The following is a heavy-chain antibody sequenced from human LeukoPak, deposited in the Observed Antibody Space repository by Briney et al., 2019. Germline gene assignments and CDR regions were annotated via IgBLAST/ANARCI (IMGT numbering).Heavy chain of an antibody. CDR1: GYTFTSYG. D-gene: IGHD6-13*01. CDR2: ISAYNGNT. V-gene: IGHV1-18*01. J-gene: IGHJ5*02. Sequence: ASVKVSCKASGYTFTSYGISWVRQAPGQGREWMGWISAYNGNTNYAQKPQGRVTMTTDTSTSTAYMELRSLRSDDTAVYYCARSWQQLDWFDPWGQGTLVTVSS. CDR3: ARSWQQLDWFDP.